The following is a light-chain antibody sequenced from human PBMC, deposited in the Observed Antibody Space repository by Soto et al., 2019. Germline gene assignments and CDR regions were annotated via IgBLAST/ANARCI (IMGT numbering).Light chain of an antibody. CDR2: GAS. CDR3: QQYGRSPRT. CDR1: QSISSNY. V-gene: IGKV3-20*01. J-gene: IGKJ1*01. Sequence: EIVLTQSPGTLSMSPGERATLSCRASQSISSNYLAWYQQKPGQAPRLLIYGASSRATGIPDRFSGSGSGTDFTHTISRLQLEDFAGYYCQQYGRSPRTFGQGTKVEFK.